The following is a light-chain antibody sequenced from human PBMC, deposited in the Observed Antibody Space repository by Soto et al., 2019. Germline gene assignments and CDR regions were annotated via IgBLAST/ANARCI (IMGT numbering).Light chain of an antibody. Sequence: EIVLTQSPGTLSLSPGERATLSCRASPSVSNNYLAWYQQRPGQAPRLLMFRTSSRATGFPARFSGCGSETRXNLHFFRVQSEDFGFYYCQQYNNWPRATVGGGTKV. J-gene: IGKJ4*01. CDR3: QQYNNWPRAT. CDR1: PSVSNN. V-gene: IGKV3-15*01. CDR2: RTS.